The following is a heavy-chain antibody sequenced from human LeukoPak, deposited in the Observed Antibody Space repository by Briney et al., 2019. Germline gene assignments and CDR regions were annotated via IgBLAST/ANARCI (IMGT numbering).Heavy chain of an antibody. V-gene: IGHV4-34*01. D-gene: IGHD3-10*01. CDR2: VNHSGST. CDR3: ARPRYGSGSLDS. J-gene: IGHJ4*02. Sequence: PSETLSLTCAVYGGSFSGHYWTWIRQPPGKGLEWIGEVNHSGSTTYNPSLNNRVTISVDTSKNQFSLKLTSVTAADPAVYYCARPRYGSGSLDSWGQGTLVTVSS. CDR1: GGSFSGHY.